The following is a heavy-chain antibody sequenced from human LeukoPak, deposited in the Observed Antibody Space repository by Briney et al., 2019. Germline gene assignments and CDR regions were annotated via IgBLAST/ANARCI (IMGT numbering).Heavy chain of an antibody. D-gene: IGHD7-27*01. J-gene: IGHJ5*02. CDR3: ARDLGPGDPSFPRFDP. Sequence: PGGSLRLSCAASGFTFSSYSMNWVRQAPGKGLEWVSSTSSSSSYIYYADSVKGRFTISRDNAKNSLYLQMNSLRAEDTAVYYCARDLGPGDPSFPRFDPWGQGTLVTVSS. V-gene: IGHV3-21*01. CDR2: TSSSSSYI. CDR1: GFTFSSYS.